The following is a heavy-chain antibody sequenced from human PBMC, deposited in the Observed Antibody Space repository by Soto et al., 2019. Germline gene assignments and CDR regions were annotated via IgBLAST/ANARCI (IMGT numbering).Heavy chain of an antibody. V-gene: IGHV3-9*01. Sequence: GGSLRLSCAASGFTFDDYAMHWVRQAPGKGLEWVSGISWNSGSIGYADSVKGRFTISRDNAKNSLYLQMNSLRAEDTALYYCAKVYSSYFPGLGRYYYYMDVWGKGTTVTVSS. CDR3: AKVYSSYFPGLGRYYYYMDV. CDR1: GFTFDDYA. J-gene: IGHJ6*03. CDR2: ISWNSGSI. D-gene: IGHD6-6*01.